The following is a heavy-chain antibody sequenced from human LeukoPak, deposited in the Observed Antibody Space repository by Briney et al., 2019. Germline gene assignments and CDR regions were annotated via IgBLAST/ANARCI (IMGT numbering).Heavy chain of an antibody. Sequence: SETLSLTCAVYGGSFSGYYWSWIRQPPGKGLEWIGEINHSGSTNYNPSLKSRVTISVDKSKNQFSLKLSSVTAADTAVYYCARVPYSSSWPGFDPWGQGTLVTVSS. D-gene: IGHD6-13*01. V-gene: IGHV4-34*01. CDR2: INHSGST. CDR3: ARVPYSSSWPGFDP. J-gene: IGHJ5*02. CDR1: GGSFSGYY.